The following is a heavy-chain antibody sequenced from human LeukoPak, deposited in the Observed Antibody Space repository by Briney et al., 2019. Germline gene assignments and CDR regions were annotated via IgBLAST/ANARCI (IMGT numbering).Heavy chain of an antibody. CDR3: ARHRDYYDT. CDR2: IYCSGSA. Sequence: PSETLSLTCTVSGASINNNFWTWIRQPPGKGLEWIGYIYCSGSAKYNPSLKSRVIISGHTSKNLISLNLTSVTAADTAVYFCARHRDYYDTWGHGTLVTVSS. V-gene: IGHV4-59*08. CDR1: GASINNNF. D-gene: IGHD3-22*01. J-gene: IGHJ4*01.